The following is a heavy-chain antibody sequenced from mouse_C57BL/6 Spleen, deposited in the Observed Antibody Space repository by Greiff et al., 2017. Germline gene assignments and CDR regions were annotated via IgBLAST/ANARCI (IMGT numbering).Heavy chain of an antibody. Sequence: QVQLQQPGAELVKPGASVKLSCKASGYTFTSYWMHWVKQRPGQGLEWIGMIHPNSGSTNYNEKFKSKATLTVDKSSSTAYMQLSSLTSEDSAVYYCAREGRIYDYDSWCAYWGQGTLVTVSA. CDR2: IHPNSGST. V-gene: IGHV1-64*01. J-gene: IGHJ3*01. CDR1: GYTFTSYW. CDR3: AREGRIYDYDSWCAY. D-gene: IGHD2-4*01.